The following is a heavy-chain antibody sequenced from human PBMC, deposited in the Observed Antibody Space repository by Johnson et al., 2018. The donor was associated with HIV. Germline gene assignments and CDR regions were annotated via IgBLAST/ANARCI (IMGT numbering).Heavy chain of an antibody. V-gene: IGHV3-30*02. CDR3: GAFDI. CDR2: IRYDGSNK. CDR1: GFTFDDYG. Sequence: QVQLVESGGGVVRPGGSLRLSCAASGFTFDDYGMSWVRQAPGKGLEWVAFIRYDGSNKYYADSVKGRFTISRDNSKNSLYLQMNSLRAEDTAVYYRGAFDIWGQGTMVTVSS. J-gene: IGHJ3*02. D-gene: IGHD3-16*01.